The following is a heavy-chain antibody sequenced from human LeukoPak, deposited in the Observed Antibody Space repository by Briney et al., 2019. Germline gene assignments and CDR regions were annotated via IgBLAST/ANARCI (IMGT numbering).Heavy chain of an antibody. CDR3: ASFDSSGPWVFDY. CDR1: GFTFSSYW. V-gene: IGHV3-74*01. CDR2: INSDGSST. Sequence: GGSLRLSCAASGFTFSSYWMHWVRQAPGKGLVWVSRINSDGSSTSYADSVKGRFTISRDNAKNSLYLQMNSLRAEDTAVYYCASFDSSGPWVFDYWGQGTLVTVSS. J-gene: IGHJ4*02. D-gene: IGHD3-22*01.